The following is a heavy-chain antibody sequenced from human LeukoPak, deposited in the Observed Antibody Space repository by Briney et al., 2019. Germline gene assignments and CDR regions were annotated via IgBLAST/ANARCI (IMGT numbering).Heavy chain of an antibody. CDR3: TRNLGV. D-gene: IGHD7-27*01. V-gene: IGHV3-74*01. CDR2: INSDGSFS. J-gene: IGHJ6*02. Sequence: PGGSLRLSCVASGFPFNTYWMHWIRQTPGKGLVWVSQINSDGSFSSYADSVKGRFTISRDNAKNTLYLQMNSLRADDTALYFCTRNLGVWGQGTTVIVSS. CDR1: GFPFNTYW.